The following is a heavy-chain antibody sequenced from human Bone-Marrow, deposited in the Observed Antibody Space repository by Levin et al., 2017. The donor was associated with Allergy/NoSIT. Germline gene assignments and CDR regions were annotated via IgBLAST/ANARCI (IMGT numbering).Heavy chain of an antibody. CDR2: ISWNSAKI. CDR1: GFTFDNYA. D-gene: IGHD4-11*01. V-gene: IGHV3-9*01. CDR3: VKDIQTPEAPGMVLQF. Sequence: GGSLRLSCAASGFTFDNYAMHWVRQPPGKGLEWVSGISWNSAKIGYGDSVKGRFTISRDNAKNSLYLQMNSLRAEDTAFYYCVKDIQTPEAPGMVLQFWGQGTLVMVSS. J-gene: IGHJ1*01.